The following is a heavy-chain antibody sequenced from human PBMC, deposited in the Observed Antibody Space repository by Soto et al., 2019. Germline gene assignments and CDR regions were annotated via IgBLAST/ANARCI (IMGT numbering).Heavy chain of an antibody. CDR1: GFTFSSYA. D-gene: IGHD3-16*02. Sequence: QVQLVEPGGGVVQPGRSLRLSCAASGFTFSSYAMHWVRKAPGKGLEWVAVISYDGSDKYYADSVKGRFTISRDNSKNTLNLQMNSLRADDTAVYYCAKALGELSPESYDYWGQGTLITVSS. CDR3: AKALGELSPESYDY. CDR2: ISYDGSDK. J-gene: IGHJ4*02. V-gene: IGHV3-30*18.